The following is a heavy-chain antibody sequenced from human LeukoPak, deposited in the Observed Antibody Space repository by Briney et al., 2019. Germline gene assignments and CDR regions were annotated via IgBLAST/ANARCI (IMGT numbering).Heavy chain of an antibody. CDR1: GYTFTSYD. CDR2: MNPNSGNT. D-gene: IGHD3-3*01. CDR3: ARVADDFWSGSHYYMDV. V-gene: IGHV1-8*03. Sequence: ASVKVSCKASGYTFTSYDINWVRQATGQGLEWMGWMNPNSGNTGYAQKFQGRVTITRNTSISTAYMELSSLRSEDTAVYYCARVADDFWSGSHYYMDVWGKGTTVTISS. J-gene: IGHJ6*03.